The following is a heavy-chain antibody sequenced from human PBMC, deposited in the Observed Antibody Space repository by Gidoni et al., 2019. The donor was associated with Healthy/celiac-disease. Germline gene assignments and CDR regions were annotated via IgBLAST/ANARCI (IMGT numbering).Heavy chain of an antibody. CDR3: ARKDCSSTSCLDAFDI. Sequence: QLQLQASGPGLVKPSETLSLTCTVSGGSISSSSYYWGWIRQPPGKGLEWIGSIYYSGSTYYNPSIKSRVTISVDTSKNQFSLKLSSVTAADTAVYYCARKDCSSTSCLDAFDIWGQGTMVTVSS. D-gene: IGHD2-2*01. CDR2: IYYSGST. CDR1: GGSISSSSYY. J-gene: IGHJ3*02. V-gene: IGHV4-39*01.